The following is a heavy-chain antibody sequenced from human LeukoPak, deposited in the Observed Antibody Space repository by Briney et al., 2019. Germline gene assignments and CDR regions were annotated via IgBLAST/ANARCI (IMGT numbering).Heavy chain of an antibody. CDR1: GFTFSSYA. CDR3: VKGPYCSGGSCYHPFQH. J-gene: IGHJ1*01. Sequence: GGSLRLSCSASGFTFSSYAMHWVRQASGKGLEYVSAISSNGGSTYYADSVKGRFTISRDNSKNTLYLQMSSLRAEDTAVYYCVKGPYCSGGSCYHPFQHWGQGTLVTVSS. V-gene: IGHV3-64D*06. D-gene: IGHD2-15*01. CDR2: ISSNGGST.